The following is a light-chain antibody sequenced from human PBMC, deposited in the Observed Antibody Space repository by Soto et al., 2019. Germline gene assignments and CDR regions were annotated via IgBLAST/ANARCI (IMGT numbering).Light chain of an antibody. CDR1: QGLNNY. CDR2: GAS. J-gene: IGKJ4*01. CDR3: QQYNSYPLT. V-gene: IGKV1-16*02. Sequence: DIQMTQSPSSLSASVGDRVTITCRASQGLNNYLAWFQQKPVKAPKSLIYGASSLQSGVPSKFSGSGSGTDFTLTISSLQPEDFATYYCQQYNSYPLTFGGGTKVEIK.